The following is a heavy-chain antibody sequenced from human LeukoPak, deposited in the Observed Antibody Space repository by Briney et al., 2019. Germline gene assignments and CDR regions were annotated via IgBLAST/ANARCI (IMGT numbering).Heavy chain of an antibody. CDR1: GGSISRYF. CDR3: ARRAGYSIDY. CDR2: IYHSGST. Sequence: PSETLSLTCTVSGGSISRYFWSWIRQPPGKGLEWIGYIYHSGSTYYNPSLKSRVTISVDRSKNQFSLKLSSVTAADTAVYYCARRAGYSIDYWGQGTLVTVSS. V-gene: IGHV4-59*12. D-gene: IGHD6-13*01. J-gene: IGHJ4*02.